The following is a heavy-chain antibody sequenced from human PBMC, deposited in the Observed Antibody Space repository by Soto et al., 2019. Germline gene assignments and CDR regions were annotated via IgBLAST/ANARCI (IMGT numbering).Heavy chain of an antibody. CDR2: IYYSGST. CDR1: DGSISSSSYY. Sequence: SETLSLTCTVSDGSISSSSYYWCWIRQPPGKGLEWIRSIYYSGSTYYNPSLKSRVTISVDTSKNQFSLKLSSVTAADTAVYYCARTDKGYYGMDVWGQGTTVTVS. V-gene: IGHV4-39*01. J-gene: IGHJ6*02. CDR3: ARTDKGYYGMDV.